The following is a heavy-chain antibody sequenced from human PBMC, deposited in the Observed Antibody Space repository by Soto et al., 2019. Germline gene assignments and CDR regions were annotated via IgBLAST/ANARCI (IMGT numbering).Heavy chain of an antibody. J-gene: IGHJ4*02. V-gene: IGHV4-59*08. CDR2: IYYSGST. CDR3: ARHPRNPYCSCGSCYYFDY. Sequence: SETLSLTCTVSGGSISSYYWSWIRQPPGKGLEWIGYIYYSGSTNYNPSLKSRVTISVDTSKNQFSLKLSSVTAADTAVYYCARHPRNPYCSCGSCYYFDYWGQGTLVIVSS. CDR1: GGSISSYY. D-gene: IGHD2-15*01.